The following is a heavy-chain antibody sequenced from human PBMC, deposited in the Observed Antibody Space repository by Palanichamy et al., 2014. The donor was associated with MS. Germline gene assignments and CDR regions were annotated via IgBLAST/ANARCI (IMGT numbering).Heavy chain of an antibody. V-gene: IGHV4-59*01. CDR3: ARFDSSGYYYTVDY. Sequence: QVQLRESGPGLVKPSETLSLTCTVSGGSISSYYWSWIRQPPGKGLEWIGHIYYSGSTNYNPSLKSRVTISVDTSKNQFSLKLRSVTAADTAVYYCARFDSSGYYYTVDYWGQGTLVTVSS. CDR1: GGSISSYY. CDR2: IYYSGST. D-gene: IGHD3-22*01. J-gene: IGHJ4*02.